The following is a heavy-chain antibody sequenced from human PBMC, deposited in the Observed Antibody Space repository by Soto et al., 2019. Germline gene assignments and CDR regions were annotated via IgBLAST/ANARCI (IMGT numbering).Heavy chain of an antibody. Sequence: ASVKVSCKASGGTFSSYAISWVRQAPGQGLEWMGGIIPIFGTANYAQKFQGRVTITADESTSTAYMELSSLRSEDTAVYYCARADKEYSSSAIPLHAFDIWGQGTMVTVSS. CDR1: GGTFSSYA. V-gene: IGHV1-69*13. CDR3: ARADKEYSSSAIPLHAFDI. J-gene: IGHJ3*02. D-gene: IGHD6-6*01. CDR2: IIPIFGTA.